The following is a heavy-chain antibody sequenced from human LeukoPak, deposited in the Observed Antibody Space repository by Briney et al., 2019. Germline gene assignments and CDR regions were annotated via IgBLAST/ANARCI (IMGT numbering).Heavy chain of an antibody. D-gene: IGHD2-8*01. V-gene: IGHV3-23*01. J-gene: IGHJ4*02. CDR3: AKDTSIGKYCTNGVCPPFDY. CDR1: GFTFSSYA. Sequence: GGSLTLSCAGSGFTFSSYAMSWVRQAPGQGLEWVSVISDSGDYTSYADSVRGRFTISRDNSRNTLCLQMISLRPEDTAVYYCAKDTSIGKYCTNGVCPPFDYWGQGTLVTVSS. CDR2: ISDSGDYT.